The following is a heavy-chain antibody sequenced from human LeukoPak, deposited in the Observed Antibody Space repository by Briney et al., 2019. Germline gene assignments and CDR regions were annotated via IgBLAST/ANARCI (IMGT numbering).Heavy chain of an antibody. CDR1: GFTFSSYA. CDR3: AMDPGIAALRDYYYGMDV. Sequence: GGSLRLSCAASGFTFSSYAMSWVRQAPGKGLEWVSAISGSGGSTYYADSVKGRFTISRDNSKNTLYLQMNSLRAEDTAVYYCAMDPGIAALRDYYYGMDVWGQGTTVTVSS. J-gene: IGHJ6*02. CDR2: ISGSGGST. V-gene: IGHV3-23*01. D-gene: IGHD6-13*01.